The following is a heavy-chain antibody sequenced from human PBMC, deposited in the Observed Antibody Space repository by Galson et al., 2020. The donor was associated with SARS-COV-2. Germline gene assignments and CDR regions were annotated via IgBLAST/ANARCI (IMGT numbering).Heavy chain of an antibody. CDR1: GGSISTYY. J-gene: IGHJ4*02. CDR3: ARHLYVDLLFDY. CDR2: IFHSGTT. D-gene: IGHD3-9*01. V-gene: IGHV4-59*08. Sequence: ASETLSLTCAVSGGSISTYYWSWIRQPPGKGPEWIGSIFHSGTTNYNPSLKSRVTISVDTSNNHFSLTLTSVTAADTAVYYCARHLYVDLLFDYWGQGTLVTVSS.